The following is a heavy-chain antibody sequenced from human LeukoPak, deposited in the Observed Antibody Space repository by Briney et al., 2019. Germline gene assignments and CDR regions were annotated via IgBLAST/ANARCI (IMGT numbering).Heavy chain of an antibody. Sequence: GGSLRLSCAASGFTFSSYAMSWVRQAPGKGLEWVSAISGSGGSTYYADSVKGRFTISRDNSKNTLYLQMNSLRAEDTAVYYCAKVWGSSSLYCYYMDVWGKGTTVTVSS. CDR1: GFTFSSYA. CDR3: AKVWGSSSLYCYYMDV. D-gene: IGHD6-6*01. CDR2: ISGSGGST. V-gene: IGHV3-23*01. J-gene: IGHJ6*03.